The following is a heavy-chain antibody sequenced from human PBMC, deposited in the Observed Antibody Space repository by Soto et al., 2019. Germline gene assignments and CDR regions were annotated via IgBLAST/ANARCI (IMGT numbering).Heavy chain of an antibody. J-gene: IGHJ4*02. Sequence: GGSLRLSCAASGFTFDDYAMHWVRQAPGKGLEWVSAISGSGGSTYYADSVKGRFTISRDNSKNTLYLQMNSLRAEDTAVYYCAKLITMIVVTLIDYWGQGTLVTVSS. V-gene: IGHV3-23*01. CDR2: ISGSGGST. D-gene: IGHD3-22*01. CDR1: GFTFDDYA. CDR3: AKLITMIVVTLIDY.